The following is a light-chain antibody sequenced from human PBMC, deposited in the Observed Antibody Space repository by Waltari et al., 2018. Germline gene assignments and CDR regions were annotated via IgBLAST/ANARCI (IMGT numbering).Light chain of an antibody. V-gene: IGKV3-20*01. Sequence: SCRASQSVGRSLAWYQQKPGQAPRLLIYNIFNRATGIPDRFSGSGSGTDFTLTISRLEPEDFVVYYCQHYVRLPATFGQGTKVEIK. CDR3: QHYVRLPAT. J-gene: IGKJ1*01. CDR2: NIF. CDR1: QSVGRS.